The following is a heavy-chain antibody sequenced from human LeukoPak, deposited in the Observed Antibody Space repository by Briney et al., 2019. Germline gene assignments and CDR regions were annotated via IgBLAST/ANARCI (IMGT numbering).Heavy chain of an antibody. V-gene: IGHV3-53*01. Sequence: GGSLRLSCAASGFTVSSNYMSWVRQAPGKGLEWVSVIYSGGSTYYADSVKGRLTISRHNSKNTLYLQMNSLRAEDTAVYYCAKGDSSIVVGVGMDVWGQGTTVTVSS. CDR2: IYSGGST. J-gene: IGHJ6*02. D-gene: IGHD2-2*01. CDR3: AKGDSSIVVGVGMDV. CDR1: GFTVSSNY.